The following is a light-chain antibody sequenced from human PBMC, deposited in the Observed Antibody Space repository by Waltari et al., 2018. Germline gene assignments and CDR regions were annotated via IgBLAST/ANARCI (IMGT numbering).Light chain of an antibody. J-gene: IGLJ3*02. CDR1: SSNIGSNL. Sequence: QTVLTQPPSASGTPGQRVTISCSGSSSNIGSNLVNWYQQLPGTAPKLLVYRNNQRPSGVPARFSGSKSGTSASLAISGLQSEDEADYYCAAWDDSLSGKVFGGGTKLTVL. CDR2: RNN. CDR3: AAWDDSLSGKV. V-gene: IGLV1-44*01.